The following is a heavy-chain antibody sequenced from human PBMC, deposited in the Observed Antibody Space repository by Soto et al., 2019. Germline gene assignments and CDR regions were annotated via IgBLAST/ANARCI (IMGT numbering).Heavy chain of an antibody. J-gene: IGHJ3*02. Sequence: QVQLVQSGAEVKKPGSSVKVSCKASGGTFRNYAINWVRQAPGQGLEWMGGIIPIFGTVNYAQNFQGRVTIMAVKSTSTAYMELSNLRSEDTAVYFCARGAYSSDAFDIWCQGTMVTVSS. CDR1: GGTFRNYA. V-gene: IGHV1-69*06. CDR3: ARGAYSSDAFDI. CDR2: IIPIFGTV. D-gene: IGHD4-4*01.